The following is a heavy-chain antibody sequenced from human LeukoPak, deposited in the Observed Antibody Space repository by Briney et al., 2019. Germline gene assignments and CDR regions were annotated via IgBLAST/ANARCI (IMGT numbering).Heavy chain of an antibody. CDR3: ARNGQQVRYFQH. J-gene: IGHJ1*01. Sequence: ASVTVSCRASGYTFTNYDINWVRQATGQGLEWMGWMNPNSGNTGYAQKFQGRVNMTRNTSISTAYMELSSLRLEDTAVYYCARNGQQVRYFQHWGQGTLVTVSS. V-gene: IGHV1-8*01. CDR1: GYTFTNYD. D-gene: IGHD6-13*01. CDR2: MNPNSGNT.